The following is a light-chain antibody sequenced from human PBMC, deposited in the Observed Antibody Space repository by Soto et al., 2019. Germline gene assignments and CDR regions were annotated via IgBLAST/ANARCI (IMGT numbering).Light chain of an antibody. V-gene: IGLV1-36*01. CDR2: YND. CDR3: ATWDDRLTAWV. J-gene: IGLJ7*01. CDR1: NSNIGSNA. Sequence: QSVLTQSPSVSGAPRQSVNISCSGNNSNIGSNAVHWYQQLPGKAPKLLMYYNDMLPSGVSDRFSGSKSGTSASLAISGLQSEDEGDYYCATWDDRLTAWVFGGGTQLNVL.